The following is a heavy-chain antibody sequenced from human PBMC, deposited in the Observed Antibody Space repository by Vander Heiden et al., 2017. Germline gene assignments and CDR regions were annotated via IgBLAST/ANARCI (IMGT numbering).Heavy chain of an antibody. J-gene: IGHJ5*02. Sequence: EVQMLQSGAAMKKPGESLKHSGQYSGYTFTAQGVAWVRQVPGKGLEWLGIIHPGDSDTRYNPSFRGRVTMSVDKSKNTASLQWNSLEASDTAIYYCARQTLIRGVGWFDPWGQGTLVSVSS. CDR1: GYTFTAQG. D-gene: IGHD3-10*01. V-gene: IGHV5-51*01. CDR2: IHPGDSDT. CDR3: ARQTLIRGVGWFDP.